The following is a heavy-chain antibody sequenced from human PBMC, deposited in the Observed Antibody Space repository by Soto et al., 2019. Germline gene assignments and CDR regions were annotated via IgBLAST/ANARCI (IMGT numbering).Heavy chain of an antibody. CDR1: GYTFSNSG. J-gene: IGHJ4*02. D-gene: IGHD6-6*01. CDR2: ISANNGKT. CDR3: ARAMGSSFDN. Sequence: ASVKVSCKTSGYTFSNSGISWVRQAPGQGLEGLGWISANNGKTNCAQKLQDRLTLTTDTSTNTAYMELRSLRSEDTAMYYCARAMGSSFDNWGQGTLVTVSS. V-gene: IGHV1-18*01.